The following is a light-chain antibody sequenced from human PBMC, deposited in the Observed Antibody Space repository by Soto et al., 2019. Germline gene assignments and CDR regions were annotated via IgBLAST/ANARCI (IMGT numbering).Light chain of an antibody. CDR2: DAY. V-gene: IGKV1-33*01. J-gene: IGKJ3*01. Sequence: DIQMTQSPPSLSASVGDRVTITCQASHDIGNSLNWYQDKPGQAPKLVIYDAYNLETGVQSTFSGSGYGTHFTFTISSLRPEDIATYYCQKSDHLPLFGPGTKVDIK. CDR3: QKSDHLPL. CDR1: HDIGNS.